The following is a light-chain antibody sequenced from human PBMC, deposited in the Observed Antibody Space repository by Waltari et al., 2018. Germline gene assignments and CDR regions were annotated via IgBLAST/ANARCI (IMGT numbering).Light chain of an antibody. V-gene: IGKV3D-15*01. CDR2: DVS. J-gene: IGKJ1*01. CDR1: ETVNSH. CDR3: QQYYEWQT. Sequence: EIVMTQSPAVLSVSPGQRATLSCRASETVNSHLAWYQQKPGQAPRLLIYDVSTRAAGIPARFSGSGSETEFTLTVTSLQSEDCAVYYCQQYYEWQTFGPGTKVEIK.